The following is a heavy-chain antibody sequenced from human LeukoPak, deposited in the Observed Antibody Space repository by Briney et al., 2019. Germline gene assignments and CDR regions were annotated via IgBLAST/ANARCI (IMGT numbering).Heavy chain of an antibody. CDR1: GFIFSSYA. D-gene: IGHD2-8*01. Sequence: GGSLRLSCAASGFIFSSYAMSWVRQAPGKGLEWVSTISGSGGSTYYADSVKGRFTISRDNSKNTVYLQMNSLRAEDTAVYYCAKDRPCINDVCHGDFDYWGQGTLVTVSS. CDR2: ISGSGGST. J-gene: IGHJ4*02. CDR3: AKDRPCINDVCHGDFDY. V-gene: IGHV3-23*01.